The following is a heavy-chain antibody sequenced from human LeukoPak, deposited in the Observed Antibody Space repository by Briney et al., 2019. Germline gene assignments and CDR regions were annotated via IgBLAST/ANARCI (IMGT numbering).Heavy chain of an antibody. Sequence: SETLSLTCTVSGGSITSYYWSWIRQPPGKGLEWIGYISYTGSTNYNPSLKSRVTISIDTSKNQFSLKLSSVTAADTAVYYCASGGYCSSTTCYPNWFDPWGQGTLVTVSS. D-gene: IGHD2-2*01. CDR3: ASGGYCSSTTCYPNWFDP. CDR1: GGSITSYY. V-gene: IGHV4-59*01. CDR2: ISYTGST. J-gene: IGHJ5*02.